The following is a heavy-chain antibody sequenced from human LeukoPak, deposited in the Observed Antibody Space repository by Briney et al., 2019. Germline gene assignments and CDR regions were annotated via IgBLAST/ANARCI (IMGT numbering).Heavy chain of an antibody. Sequence: PGGSLRLSCAASGFTFSSYAMPWVRQAPGKGLEWVAVISYDGSNKYYADSVKGRFTISRDNSKNTLYLQMNSLRAEDTAVYYCARGRIAVADYYYYGMDVWGQGTTVTVSS. CDR3: ARGRIAVADYYYYGMDV. J-gene: IGHJ6*02. CDR1: GFTFSSYA. V-gene: IGHV3-30-3*01. D-gene: IGHD6-19*01. CDR2: ISYDGSNK.